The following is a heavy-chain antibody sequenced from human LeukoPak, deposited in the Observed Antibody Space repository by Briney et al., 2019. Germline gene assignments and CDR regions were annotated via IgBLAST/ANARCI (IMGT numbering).Heavy chain of an antibody. V-gene: IGHV3-7*01. CDR1: GFPFNAYW. CDR2: IKQDGSEK. J-gene: IGHJ4*02. D-gene: IGHD3-3*01. Sequence: GGSLRLSCAASGFPFNAYWMTWVRQAPGKGLEWVANIKQDGSEKYYVDSVKGRFTISRDNAKNSLYLQMNSLRAEDTAVYYCARSPVGAYYDFWSGSNRRDYFDYWGQGTLVTVSS. CDR3: ARSPVGAYYDFWSGSNRRDYFDY.